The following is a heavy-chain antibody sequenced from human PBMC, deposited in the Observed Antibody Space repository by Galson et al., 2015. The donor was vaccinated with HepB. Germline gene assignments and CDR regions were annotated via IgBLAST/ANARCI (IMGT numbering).Heavy chain of an antibody. V-gene: IGHV4-39*01. CDR1: GGSISSSSYY. CDR2: IYYRGRT. CDR3: ARQLNSNWLIDY. Sequence: SETLSLTCTVSGGSISSSSYYWGWIRQPPGKGLEWIGSIYYRGRTYYNPSLKSRVTISVDTSKNQFSLKLSSVTAADTAVYYCARQLNSNWLIDYWGQGTLVTVSS. D-gene: IGHD1-1*01. J-gene: IGHJ4*02.